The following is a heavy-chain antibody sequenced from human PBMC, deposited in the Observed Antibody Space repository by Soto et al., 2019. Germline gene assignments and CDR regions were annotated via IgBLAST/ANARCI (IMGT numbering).Heavy chain of an antibody. V-gene: IGHV3-21*01. CDR1: GITYSSYS. J-gene: IGHJ3*02. Sequence: GVSLRLSCAASGITYSSYSMNWVRQAPGKGLEWVSSISSSSSYIYYADSVKGRFTISRDNAKKSLYLQMNSLRAEDTAVYYCARDRSPYTYYYDSSGYRGYAFYIWGQGTMGTVSS. CDR2: ISSSSSYI. D-gene: IGHD3-22*01. CDR3: ARDRSPYTYYYDSSGYRGYAFYI.